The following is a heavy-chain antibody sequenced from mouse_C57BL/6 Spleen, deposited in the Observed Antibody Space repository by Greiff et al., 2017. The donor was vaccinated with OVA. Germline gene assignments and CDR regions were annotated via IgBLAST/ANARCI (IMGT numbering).Heavy chain of an antibody. CDR3: ARQGGSSYLAWFAY. Sequence: EVKLVESGGGLVQPGGSLKLSCAASGFTFSDYYMYWVRQTPERRLEWVAYISNGGGSTYYPDTVKGRFTISRDNAQNTLYLQMSRLKSEDTAMYYCARQGGSSYLAWFAYWGEGTLVTVSA. V-gene: IGHV5-12*01. D-gene: IGHD1-1*01. J-gene: IGHJ3*01. CDR1: GFTFSDYY. CDR2: ISNGGGST.